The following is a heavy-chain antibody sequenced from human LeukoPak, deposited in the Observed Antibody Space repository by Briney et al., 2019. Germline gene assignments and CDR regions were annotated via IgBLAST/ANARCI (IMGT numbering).Heavy chain of an antibody. D-gene: IGHD3-10*01. CDR2: ISSSSSYI. CDR3: AKSGANYYYYGMDV. J-gene: IGHJ6*02. V-gene: IGHV3-21*04. CDR1: GFTFSSYS. Sequence: GGSLRLSCAASGFTFSSYSMNWVRQAPGKGLEWVSSISSSSSYIYYADSVKGRFTISRDNSKNTLYLQMNSLRAEDTAVYYCAKSGANYYYYGMDVWGQGTTVTVSS.